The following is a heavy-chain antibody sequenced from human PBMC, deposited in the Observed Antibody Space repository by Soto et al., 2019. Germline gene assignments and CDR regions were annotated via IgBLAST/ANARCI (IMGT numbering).Heavy chain of an antibody. CDR2: ISSSGSTI. V-gene: IGHV3-11*01. Sequence: PGGSLRLSCAASVFTFSDYYMSFIRQAPGKGLEWVSYISSSGSTIYYADSVKGRFTISRDNAKNSLYLQMNSLRAEDTAVYYCARDESSSYNWFDTWGQGTPVTVSS. D-gene: IGHD6-6*01. J-gene: IGHJ5*02. CDR1: VFTFSDYY. CDR3: ARDESSSYNWFDT.